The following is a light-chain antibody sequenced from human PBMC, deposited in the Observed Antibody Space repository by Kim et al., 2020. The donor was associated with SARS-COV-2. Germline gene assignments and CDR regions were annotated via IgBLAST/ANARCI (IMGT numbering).Light chain of an antibody. CDR1: SLRTYY. V-gene: IGLV3-19*01. CDR2: GKN. J-gene: IGLJ2*01. CDR3: NSRDNNDNVL. Sequence: VALEQTVRITCQGDSLRTYYTTWFQQKPGQAPIVVFYGKNNRPSGIPDRFSGSSSGNTASLTITATQAGDEADYYCNSRDNNDNVLFGGGTQLTVL.